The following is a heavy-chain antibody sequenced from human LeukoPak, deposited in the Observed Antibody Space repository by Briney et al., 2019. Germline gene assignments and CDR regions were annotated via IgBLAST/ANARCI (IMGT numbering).Heavy chain of an antibody. CDR2: INPSGGST. Sequence: ASVEVYCKASGYTFTSYYMHWVRQAPGQGLEWMGMINPSGGSTSYAHKFQGRVTMTRDTSTSTVYMEVSSLRSEDTAVYYCARDRYCSGGSCYLTLDYWGQGTLVTVSS. V-gene: IGHV1-46*01. D-gene: IGHD2-15*01. J-gene: IGHJ4*02. CDR1: GYTFTSYY. CDR3: ARDRYCSGGSCYLTLDY.